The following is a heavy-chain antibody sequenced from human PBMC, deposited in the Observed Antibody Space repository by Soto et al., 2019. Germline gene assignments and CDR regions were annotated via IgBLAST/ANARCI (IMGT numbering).Heavy chain of an antibody. CDR2: IWHDGNTK. Sequence: QVQLVESGGGVVQPGTSLRLSCVASGLIFSDYGMHWVRQAPGKGLVWVAVIWHDGNTKSYADSVKGRFTISRDDSKNMLYLHMNSLRAEDTAVYHCATDRGASPFDYWGQGTLVTVSS. CDR3: ATDRGASPFDY. CDR1: GLIFSDYG. V-gene: IGHV3-33*01. D-gene: IGHD3-10*01. J-gene: IGHJ4*02.